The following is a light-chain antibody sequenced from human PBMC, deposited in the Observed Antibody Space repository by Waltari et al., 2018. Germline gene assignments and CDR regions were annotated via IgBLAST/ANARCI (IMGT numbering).Light chain of an antibody. V-gene: IGLV2-11*01. CDR3: CSFPGSYTLV. CDR1: RSGVGGYNF. Sequence: QSALTQPRSVSGSPGQSVTISCTGTRSGVGGYNFVSWYQQHPGKAPKLIIYDVTKRPSGVPDRFSGSKSGNTASLTISGLQAEDEADYYCCSFPGSYTLVFGGGTKVTVL. CDR2: DVT. J-gene: IGLJ3*02.